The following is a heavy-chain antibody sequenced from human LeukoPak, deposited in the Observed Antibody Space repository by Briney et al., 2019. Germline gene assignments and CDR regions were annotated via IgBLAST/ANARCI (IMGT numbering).Heavy chain of an antibody. CDR1: GGSFSGYY. D-gene: IGHD5-18*01. Sequence: SETLSLTCAVYGGSFSGYYWSWIRQPPGKGLEWIGEINHSGSTNYNPSLKSRVTISVDTSKNQFSLKLSSVTAADTAVYYCARWDTAMVVFDYWGQGTLVTVSS. CDR3: ARWDTAMVVFDY. V-gene: IGHV4-34*01. CDR2: INHSGST. J-gene: IGHJ4*02.